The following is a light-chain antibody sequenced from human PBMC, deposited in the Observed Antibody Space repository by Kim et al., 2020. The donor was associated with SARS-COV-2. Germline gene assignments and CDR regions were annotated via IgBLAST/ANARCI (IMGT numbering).Light chain of an antibody. CDR1: NIGSKS. CDR2: YDS. V-gene: IGLV3-21*04. CDR3: QVWDSSSDHVV. Sequence: APGKTVRITCGGNNIGSKSVHWYQQKPGQAPVLVIYYDSDRPSGIPERFSGSNSGNTATLTISRVEAGDEADYYCQVWDSSSDHVVFCGGTQLTVL. J-gene: IGLJ2*01.